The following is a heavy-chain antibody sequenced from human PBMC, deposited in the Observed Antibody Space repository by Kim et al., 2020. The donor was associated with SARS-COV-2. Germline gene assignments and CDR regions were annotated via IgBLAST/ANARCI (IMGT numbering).Heavy chain of an antibody. CDR1: GGSISSYY. Sequence: SETLSLTCTVSGGSISSYYWSWIRQPPGKGLEWIGYIYYSGSTDYNPSLRSRVTISVDTSKNHFSLKLTSVTAADTAVYYCARNDNWNQFNYWGQGTLVTVSS. CDR2: IYYSGST. D-gene: IGHD1-20*01. J-gene: IGHJ4*02. V-gene: IGHV4-59*13. CDR3: ARNDNWNQFNY.